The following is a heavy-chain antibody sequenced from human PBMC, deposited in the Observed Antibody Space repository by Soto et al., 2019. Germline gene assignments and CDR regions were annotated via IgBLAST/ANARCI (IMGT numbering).Heavy chain of an antibody. CDR2: IIPILGIA. V-gene: IGHV1-69*02. J-gene: IGHJ6*02. D-gene: IGHD5-18*01. CDR1: GGTFSSYT. CDR3: ARAPQLWSRHYYDYGMDF. Sequence: QVQLVQSGAEVKKPGSSVKVSCKASGGTFSSYTISWVRQAPGQGLEWMGRIIPILGIANYAQKCQGRVTITADKSTSTAYMELSSLRSEDTAVYYCARAPQLWSRHYYDYGMDFWGQGTTVTVSS.